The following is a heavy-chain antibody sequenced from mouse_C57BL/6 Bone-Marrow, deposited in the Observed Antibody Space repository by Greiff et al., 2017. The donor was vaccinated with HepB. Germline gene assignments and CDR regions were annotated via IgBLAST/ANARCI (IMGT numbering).Heavy chain of an antibody. CDR3: RYADAY. J-gene: IGHJ3*01. CDR1: GFNIKDDY. V-gene: IGHV14-4*01. Sequence: EVKLMESGAELVRPGASVKLSCTASGFNIKDDYMHWVKQRPEQGLEWIGWIDPENGDTEYASKFQGKATITADTSSNTAYLQLSSLTSEDTAVYYCRYADAYWGQGTLVTVSA. CDR2: IDPENGDT.